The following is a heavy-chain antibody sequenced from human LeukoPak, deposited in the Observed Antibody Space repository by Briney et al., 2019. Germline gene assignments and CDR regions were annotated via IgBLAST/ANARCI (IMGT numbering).Heavy chain of an antibody. D-gene: IGHD3-10*01. J-gene: IGHJ4*02. V-gene: IGHV4-59*01. CDR2: IHDDGST. CDR3: ARSYYYGSGNVVFDH. CDR1: GGSIDSNY. Sequence: SETLSLTCTVSGGSIDSNYWSWIRQPPGKGLEWIGYIHDDGSTNFNPSLQSRVIISVDTSKSQFSLRLSSVTAADTAVYYCARSYYYGSGNVVFDHWGQGSLVTASS.